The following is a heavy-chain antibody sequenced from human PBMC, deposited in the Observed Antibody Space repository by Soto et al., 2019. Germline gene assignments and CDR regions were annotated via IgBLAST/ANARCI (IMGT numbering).Heavy chain of an antibody. CDR2: TYYRSKWYN. Sequence: PSQTLSLTCAISGDSVSSNSAAWNWIRQSPSRGLEWLGRTYYRSKWYNDYAVSVKSRITINPDTSKNQFSLQLNSVTPEDTAVYYCARTRGDFWSGYFGDFDYWGQGTLVTAPQ. CDR1: GDSVSSNSAA. D-gene: IGHD3-3*01. V-gene: IGHV6-1*01. CDR3: ARTRGDFWSGYFGDFDY. J-gene: IGHJ4*02.